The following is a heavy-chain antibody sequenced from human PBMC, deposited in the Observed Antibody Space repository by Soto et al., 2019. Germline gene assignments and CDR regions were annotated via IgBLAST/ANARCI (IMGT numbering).Heavy chain of an antibody. CDR1: GYTFTGHH. J-gene: IGHJ4*02. CDR3: GREKLLGGPEY. V-gene: IGHV1-2*02. D-gene: IGHD2-15*01. Sequence: ASVKVSCKASGYTFTGHHIHWVRQAPGQGLEWMGWINPNSGTTNYAQKFQDRVTMTRDTSISTAYMELRSLRSDDTAMYYCGREKLLGGPEYWGQGTLVTVSS. CDR2: INPNSGTT.